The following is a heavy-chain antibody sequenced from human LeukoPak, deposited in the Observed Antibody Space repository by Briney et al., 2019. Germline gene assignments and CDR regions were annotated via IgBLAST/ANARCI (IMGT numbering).Heavy chain of an antibody. V-gene: IGHV3-21*01. CDR1: GFTFSSYS. J-gene: IGHJ6*02. CDR3: ARGGANTYYYYGMDV. CDR2: ISSSSSYI. Sequence: GGSLRLSCAASGFTFSSYSMNWVRQAPGKGLEWVSSISSSSSYIYYADSVKGRFTISRDNAKNSLYLQMNSLRAEDTAVYYCARGGANTYYYYGMDVCGQGTTVTVSS.